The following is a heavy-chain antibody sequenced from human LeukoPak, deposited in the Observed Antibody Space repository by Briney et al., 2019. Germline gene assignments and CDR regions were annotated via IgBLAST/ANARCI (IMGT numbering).Heavy chain of an antibody. J-gene: IGHJ3*02. CDR1: RFIFSNYG. V-gene: IGHV3-30*18. CDR2: VSYDGSNK. CDR3: AKSPHKDYYDNSAYYASDAFDI. D-gene: IGHD3-22*01. Sequence: GGSLRLSCAASRFIFSNYGMHWVRQAPGKGLEWVAVVSYDGSNKYYADSVKGRFTISRDNSKSTLYLQMNSLRAEDTAVYYCAKSPHKDYYDNSAYYASDAFDIWGQGTMVTVSS.